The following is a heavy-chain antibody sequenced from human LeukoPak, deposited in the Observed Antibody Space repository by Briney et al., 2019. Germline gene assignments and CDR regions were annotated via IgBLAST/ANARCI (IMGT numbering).Heavy chain of an antibody. CDR3: AEMPGYYYDSSGYFDY. V-gene: IGHV3-23*01. J-gene: IGHJ4*02. D-gene: IGHD3-22*01. CDR1: GFTFRRYA. CDR2: ISGSGGST. Sequence: GGSLRLSCAASGFTFRRYAMRWVRQAPGKGVERVSAISGSGGSTYYADSLKVRFTISKDNSKNTLYLQMNSLRAEDTAVYYCAEMPGYYYDSSGYFDYWGQGTLVTVSS.